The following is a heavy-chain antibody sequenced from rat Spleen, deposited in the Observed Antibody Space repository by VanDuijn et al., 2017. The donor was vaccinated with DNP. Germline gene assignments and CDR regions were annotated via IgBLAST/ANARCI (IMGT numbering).Heavy chain of an antibody. CDR1: AYSITSSYR. V-gene: IGHV3-3*01. Sequence: EVQLQESGPGLVKPSQSLSLTCSVTAYSITSSYRWNWIRKFPGNKLEWMGYIDREGSTNYNPSLKSRISITRDTSKNQFFLQVNSVTTEDTATYYCARWGVTYYGYNPYWGQGVMVTVSS. D-gene: IGHD1-9*01. J-gene: IGHJ2*01. CDR3: ARWGVTYYGYNPY. CDR2: IDREGST.